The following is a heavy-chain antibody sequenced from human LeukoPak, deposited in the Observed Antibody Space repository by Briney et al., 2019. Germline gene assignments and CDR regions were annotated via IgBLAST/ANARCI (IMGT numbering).Heavy chain of an antibody. V-gene: IGHV3-11*01. D-gene: IGHD1-1*01. Sequence: GGSLRLSCAASGFTFSDYYMSWIRQAPGKGMEWVSYISSSGSTIYYADSVKGRFIISRDNAKNSLYLQMNSLRAEDTAVYYCARDRWNGGFDPWGQGTLVTVSS. CDR2: ISSSGSTI. J-gene: IGHJ5*02. CDR1: GFTFSDYY. CDR3: ARDRWNGGFDP.